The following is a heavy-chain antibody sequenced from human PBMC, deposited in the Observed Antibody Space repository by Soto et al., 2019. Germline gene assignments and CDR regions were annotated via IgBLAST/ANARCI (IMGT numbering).Heavy chain of an antibody. Sequence: LSLTCTVSGGSISSSSYYWGWIRQPPGKGLEWIGSIYYSGSTYYNPSLKSRVTISVNTSKNQFSLKLSSVTAADTAVYYCATTPTYYDSSGYYYGLGYFDYWGQGTLVTVSS. CDR2: IYYSGST. D-gene: IGHD3-22*01. J-gene: IGHJ4*02. V-gene: IGHV4-39*01. CDR3: ATTPTYYDSSGYYYGLGYFDY. CDR1: GGSISSSSYY.